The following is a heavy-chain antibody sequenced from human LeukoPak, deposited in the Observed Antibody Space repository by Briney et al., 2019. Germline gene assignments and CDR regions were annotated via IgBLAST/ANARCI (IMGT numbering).Heavy chain of an antibody. Sequence: SETLSLTCGVSGGSISSTNWWSWVRQPPGKGLEWIGEINHSGSTNYNPSLKSRVTISVDTSKNQFSLKLSSVTAADTAVYYCARGLRYYDILTGYYTYYFDYWGQGTLVTVSS. CDR1: GGSISSTNW. D-gene: IGHD3-9*01. J-gene: IGHJ4*02. CDR2: INHSGST. CDR3: ARGLRYYDILTGYYTYYFDY. V-gene: IGHV4-4*02.